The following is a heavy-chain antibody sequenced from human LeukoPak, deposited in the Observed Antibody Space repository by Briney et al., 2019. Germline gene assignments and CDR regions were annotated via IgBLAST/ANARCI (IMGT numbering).Heavy chain of an antibody. D-gene: IGHD2-2*01. Sequence: GGSLRLSCAASGFTFSSYAMSWVRQAPGKGLEWVSAISGSGGSTYYADSMKGRFTISRDNSKNTLYLQMNSLRAEDTAVYYCAKAQDIVVVPGGVFDYWGQGTLVTVSS. J-gene: IGHJ4*02. CDR1: GFTFSSYA. CDR2: ISGSGGST. V-gene: IGHV3-23*01. CDR3: AKAQDIVVVPGGVFDY.